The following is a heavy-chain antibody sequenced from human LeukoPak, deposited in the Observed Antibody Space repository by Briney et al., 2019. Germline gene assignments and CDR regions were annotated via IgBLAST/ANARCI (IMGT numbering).Heavy chain of an antibody. Sequence: GESLKISCKGSGYSFTGYWIGWVRQMPGKGLEYMGIIYPGDSDTTYSPSFQGQVTISADKSISTAYLQWTSLKASDTAMYFCARHRDDSGAFDIWGQGTMVTVSS. CDR3: ARHRDDSGAFDI. J-gene: IGHJ3*02. CDR1: GYSFTGYW. CDR2: IYPGDSDT. V-gene: IGHV5-51*01. D-gene: IGHD4-17*01.